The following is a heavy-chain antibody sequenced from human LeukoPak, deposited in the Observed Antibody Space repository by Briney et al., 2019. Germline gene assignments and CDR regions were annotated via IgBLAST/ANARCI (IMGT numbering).Heavy chain of an antibody. J-gene: IGHJ4*02. CDR2: INHSGST. CDR3: ARGTLYSGWSYYFDS. CDR1: AESFSGYY. Sequence: KASETLSLTCAVYAESFSGYYWSWIRQPPGKGLEWIGDINHSGSTNYNPSLKSRVTMSVDTSKNQFSLKLSSVTAADTAVYYCARGTLYSGWSYYFDSWGQGTLVTVSS. D-gene: IGHD6-19*01. V-gene: IGHV4-34*01.